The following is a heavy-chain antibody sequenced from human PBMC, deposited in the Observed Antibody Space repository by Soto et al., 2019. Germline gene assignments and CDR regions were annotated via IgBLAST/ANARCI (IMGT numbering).Heavy chain of an antibody. D-gene: IGHD1-26*01. CDR2: ISYDGSNK. Sequence: QVQLVESGGDVVQPGKSLRLSCAASGFTFSSYAMHWVRQAPGKGLEWVAVISYDGSNKYYADSVKGRFTISRDNSKDTLYLKMNSLRAEDTAVYYCARVSGQLWLVGAYDYWGQGTLVTVSS. CDR1: GFTFSSYA. CDR3: ARVSGQLWLVGAYDY. V-gene: IGHV3-30-3*01. J-gene: IGHJ4*02.